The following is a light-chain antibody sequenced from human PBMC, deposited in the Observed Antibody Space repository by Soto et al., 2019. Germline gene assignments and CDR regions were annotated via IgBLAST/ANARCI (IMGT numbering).Light chain of an antibody. CDR3: QQLNSYPIT. Sequence: IQMTQSPSSLSASVGDSVTITCRASQGIRNNLAWYQQKPGKAPYLLISDVSSLERGVPSRFSGSGSATDFTLTISSLQPEDFATYYCQQLNSYPITFGQGTRLEIK. CDR2: DVS. J-gene: IGKJ5*01. V-gene: IGKV1-13*02. CDR1: QGIRNN.